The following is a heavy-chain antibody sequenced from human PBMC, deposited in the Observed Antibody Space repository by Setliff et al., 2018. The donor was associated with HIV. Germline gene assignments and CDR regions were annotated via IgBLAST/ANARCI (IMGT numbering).Heavy chain of an antibody. D-gene: IGHD1-26*01. CDR2: INHSGST. V-gene: IGHV4-34*01. Sequence: SETLSLTCAVYGGSFSEYYWSWIRQSPGKGLEWIGEINHSGSTHYNPPLKSRVTISVDTSKNQFSLKVNSMTAADTAVYYCARGARLLAAYSDRWDYFYMAVWGKGTTVTVSS. CDR1: GGSFSEYY. CDR3: ARGARLLAAYSDRWDYFYMAV. J-gene: IGHJ6*03.